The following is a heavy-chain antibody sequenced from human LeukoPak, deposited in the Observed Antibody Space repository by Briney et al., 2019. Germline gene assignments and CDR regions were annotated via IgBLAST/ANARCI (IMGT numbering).Heavy chain of an antibody. Sequence: PGRSRRLSCAASGFTFSSYAMHWVRQAPGKGLEWVAAISYDGSNKYYADSVKGRFTISRDNSKNTLYLQMNSLRAEDTAVYYCARDGLRLGELSLTYWGQGTLVTVSS. CDR1: GFTFSSYA. J-gene: IGHJ4*02. D-gene: IGHD3-16*02. CDR3: ARDGLRLGELSLTY. V-gene: IGHV3-30-3*01. CDR2: ISYDGSNK.